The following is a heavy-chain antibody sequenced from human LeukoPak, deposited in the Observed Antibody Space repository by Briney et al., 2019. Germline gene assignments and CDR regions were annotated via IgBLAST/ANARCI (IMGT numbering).Heavy chain of an antibody. Sequence: SETLSLTCTVSGGSISSYYWSWIRQPPGKGPEWIGEINHSGSTNYNPSLKSRVTISVDTSKNQFSLKLSSVTAADTAVYYCASGGGIAAVSYWGQGTLVTVSS. CDR3: ASGGGIAAVSY. CDR2: INHSGST. CDR1: GGSISSYY. V-gene: IGHV4-34*01. J-gene: IGHJ4*02. D-gene: IGHD6-13*01.